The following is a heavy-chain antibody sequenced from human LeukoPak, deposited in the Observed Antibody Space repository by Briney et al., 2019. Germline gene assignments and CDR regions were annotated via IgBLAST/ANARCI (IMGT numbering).Heavy chain of an antibody. J-gene: IGHJ4*02. CDR1: GFTFNIFS. Sequence: PGGSLRLSCEASGFTFNIFSMNWVRQAPGKGLEWLSHIGGNTGIIWYADSVKGRFTISRDNAKNSLYLQMNSLRVEDTALYYCAKVHGVPYWGQGTLVTVSS. CDR3: AKVHGVPY. V-gene: IGHV3-48*01. D-gene: IGHD1-1*01. CDR2: IGGNTGII.